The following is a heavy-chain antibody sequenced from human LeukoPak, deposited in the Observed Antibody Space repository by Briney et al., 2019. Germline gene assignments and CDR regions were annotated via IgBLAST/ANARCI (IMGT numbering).Heavy chain of an antibody. Sequence: SETLSLTCAVYGGSFSGYYWSWIRQPPGKGLEWIGSIYYGQTIYYNPSLNSRVTISVVTSKDQFTLQLNSVTAADTAVYYCVRRDGRGGATMGAFDSWGQGSLVTVSS. CDR1: GGSFSGYY. D-gene: IGHD4/OR15-4a*01. CDR2: IYYGQTI. CDR3: VRRDGRGGATMGAFDS. J-gene: IGHJ5*01. V-gene: IGHV4-34*01.